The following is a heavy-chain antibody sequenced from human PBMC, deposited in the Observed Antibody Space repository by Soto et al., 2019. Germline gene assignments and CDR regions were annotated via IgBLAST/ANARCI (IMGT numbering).Heavy chain of an antibody. J-gene: IGHJ5*02. V-gene: IGHV1-18*01. CDR3: ARAPSSSGWADVNWFDP. D-gene: IGHD6-19*01. Sequence: QVQLVQSGAEVKKPGASEKVSCKASGYTFTSYGISWVRQAPGQGLEWMGWISAYNGNSNYAQKLQGRVTMTTDTSTSTAYMELRSLRSDDTAVYYCARAPSSSGWADVNWFDPWGQGTLVTVSS. CDR2: ISAYNGNS. CDR1: GYTFTSYG.